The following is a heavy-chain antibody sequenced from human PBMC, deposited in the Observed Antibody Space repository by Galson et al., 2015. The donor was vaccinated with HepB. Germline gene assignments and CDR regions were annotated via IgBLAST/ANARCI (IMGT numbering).Heavy chain of an antibody. CDR1: GFTFDDYG. Sequence: SLRLSCAASGFTFDDYGMSWVRQAPGKGLEWVSGINWNGGSTGYADSVKGRFTISRDNAKNSLYLQMNSLRAEDTALYHCARGRRPIAAAGTSAFDIWGQGTMVTVSS. J-gene: IGHJ3*02. V-gene: IGHV3-20*01. CDR2: INWNGGST. CDR3: ARGRRPIAAAGTSAFDI. D-gene: IGHD6-13*01.